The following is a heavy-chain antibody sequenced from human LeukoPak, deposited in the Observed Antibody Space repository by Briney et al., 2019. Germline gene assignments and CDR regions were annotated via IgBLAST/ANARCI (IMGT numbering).Heavy chain of an antibody. CDR1: GDSVSSNIAA. CDR2: TYYRSKWYN. D-gene: IGHD5-18*01. V-gene: IGHV6-1*01. CDR3: ARDGGYSRDFDY. J-gene: IGHJ4*02. Sequence: SQTLSLTCAISGDSVSSNIAAWNWIRQSPSRGLEWLGRTYYRSKWYNDYAVSVNSRIIINPDTSKNQFSLQLNSVTPEDTAVYYCARDGGYSRDFDYWGQGTLVTVSS.